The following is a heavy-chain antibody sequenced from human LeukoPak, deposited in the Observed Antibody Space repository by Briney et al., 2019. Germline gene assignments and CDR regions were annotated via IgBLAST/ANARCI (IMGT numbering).Heavy chain of an antibody. CDR3: ASRPGIAVAGFDY. D-gene: IGHD6-19*01. CDR1: GYTFTTYA. V-gene: IGHV1-3*04. Sequence: ASVKVSCKASGYTFTTYAMNWVRQAPGQRLEWMGWINTDNGNTKYSQKFQGRVIITRDTSASTAYMELSGLRSEDTAVYYCASRPGIAVAGFDYWGQGTLVTVSS. J-gene: IGHJ4*02. CDR2: INTDNGNT.